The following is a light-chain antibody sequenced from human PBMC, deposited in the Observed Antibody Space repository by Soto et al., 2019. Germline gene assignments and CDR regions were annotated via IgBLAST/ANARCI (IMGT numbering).Light chain of an antibody. CDR1: SSDVGGNNY. CDR3: SSYAGSNNVI. CDR2: VVT. J-gene: IGLJ2*01. Sequence: QSALTQPPSASGSPGQSVAISCTGTSSDVGGNNYVSWYQQHPGKAPKLMVYVVTKRPSGVPDRFSGSKSGNTASLTVSGLQAEDEADYYCSSYAGSNNVIFGGGTKVTVL. V-gene: IGLV2-8*01.